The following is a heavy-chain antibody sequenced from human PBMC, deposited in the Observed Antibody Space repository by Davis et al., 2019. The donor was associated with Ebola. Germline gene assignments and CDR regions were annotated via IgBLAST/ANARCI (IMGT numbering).Heavy chain of an antibody. V-gene: IGHV5-10-1*01. Sequence: GGSLRPSCKGSEYNFTNYWISWVRQMPGKGLEWMGRIDPSDSYTNYSPSFQGHVTISADKSINTAYLQWSSLKASDTAVYYCARTFPHDYWGQGTLVTVSS. CDR3: ARTFPHDY. J-gene: IGHJ4*02. CDR1: EYNFTNYW. CDR2: IDPSDSYT. D-gene: IGHD2/OR15-2a*01.